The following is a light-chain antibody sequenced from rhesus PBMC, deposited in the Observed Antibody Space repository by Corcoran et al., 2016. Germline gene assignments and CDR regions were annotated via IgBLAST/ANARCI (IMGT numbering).Light chain of an antibody. CDR2: KAS. J-gene: IGKJ1*01. Sequence: DIQMTQSPSSLSASVGDTVTISCRASQSISSWLAWYQQKPGKAPNLLIYKASTLQSGVPSRFSGSGSGTDFTLTISDLQSEDFATYYCQQYSSSPRTFGQGTKVEIK. CDR1: QSISSW. V-gene: IGKV1-22*01. CDR3: QQYSSSPRT.